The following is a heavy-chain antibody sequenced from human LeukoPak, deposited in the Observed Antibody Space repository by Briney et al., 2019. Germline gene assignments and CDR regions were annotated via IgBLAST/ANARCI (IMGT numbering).Heavy chain of an antibody. CDR1: GGSIRGYY. D-gene: IGHD1-26*01. V-gene: IGHV4-59*01. CDR2: IYSSGST. J-gene: IGHJ4*02. CDR3: ARGGSYYDY. Sequence: SETLSLTCTVSGGSIRGYYWSWIRQSPEKGLEWIGYIYSSGSTNYNPSLKSRVTMSVDTSKNQLSLKVSSVTAADTAVYYCARGGSYYDYWGQGTLVTVSS.